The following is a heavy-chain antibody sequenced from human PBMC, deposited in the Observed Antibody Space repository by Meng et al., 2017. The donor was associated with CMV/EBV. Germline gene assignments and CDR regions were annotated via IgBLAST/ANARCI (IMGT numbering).Heavy chain of an antibody. V-gene: IGHV4-34*01. CDR2: INHSGST. D-gene: IGHD2-21*01. CDR3: ARSVVVIATRRGYFDL. J-gene: IGHJ2*01. Sequence: YGGSFSGYYWSWIRQPPGKGLEWIGEINHSGSTNYNPSLKSRVTISVDTSKNQFSLKLSSVTAADTAVYYCARSVVVIATRRGYFDLWGRGTLVTVSS. CDR1: GGSFSGYY.